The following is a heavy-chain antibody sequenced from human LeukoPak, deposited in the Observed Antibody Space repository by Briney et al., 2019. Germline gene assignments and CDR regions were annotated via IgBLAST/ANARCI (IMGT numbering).Heavy chain of an antibody. CDR3: ARFVVVPAAINYYYYGMDV. J-gene: IGHJ6*02. Sequence: ASVKVSCKASGYTFTSYGISWVRQAPGQGLEWMGWISAYNGNTNYAQKLQGRVTMTTDTSTSIAYMELRSLRSDDTAVYYCARFVVVPAAINYYYYGMDVWGQGTTVTVSS. CDR1: GYTFTSYG. V-gene: IGHV1-18*01. D-gene: IGHD2-2*01. CDR2: ISAYNGNT.